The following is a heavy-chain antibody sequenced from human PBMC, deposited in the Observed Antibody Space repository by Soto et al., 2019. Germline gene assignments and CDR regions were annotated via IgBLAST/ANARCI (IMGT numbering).Heavy chain of an antibody. V-gene: IGHV1-46*01. CDR2: INPSGGST. CDR1: GYTFTSYY. J-gene: IGHJ6*02. D-gene: IGHD6-13*01. Sequence: ASVKVSCKASGYTFTSYYMHWVRQAPGQGLEWMGIINPSGGSTSYAQKFQGRVTMTRDTSTSTVYMELSSLRSEDTAVYYCATLQQLVLLGLPLNYGMDVWGQGTTVTVSS. CDR3: ATLQQLVLLGLPLNYGMDV.